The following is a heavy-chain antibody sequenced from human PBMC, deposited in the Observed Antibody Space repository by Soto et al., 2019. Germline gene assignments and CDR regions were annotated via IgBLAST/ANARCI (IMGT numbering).Heavy chain of an antibody. V-gene: IGHV3-30*03. CDR1: GLTFSSYG. Sequence: GGSLRLSCAASGLTFSSYGMHWVRQAPGRGLEWVAVISYDGSNKNYADSVKGRFTISRDNSKNTVYLQMNSLRAEDTAVYYSARVVGAPNWFDPWGQGTLVTVSS. CDR2: ISYDGSNK. J-gene: IGHJ5*02. D-gene: IGHD1-26*01. CDR3: ARVVGAPNWFDP.